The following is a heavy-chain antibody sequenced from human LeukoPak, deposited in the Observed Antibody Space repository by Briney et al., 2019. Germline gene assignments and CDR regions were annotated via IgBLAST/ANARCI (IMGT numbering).Heavy chain of an antibody. CDR2: IYTSGST. D-gene: IGHD6-13*01. V-gene: IGHV4-61*02. CDR3: ARGTIIAAAKRGAFDY. Sequence: SSETLSLTCTVSGGSISSGSYYWSWIRQPAGKGLEWIGRIYTSGSTNYNPSLKSRVTISVDTSKNQFSLKLSSVTAADTAVYYCARGTIIAAAKRGAFDYWGQGTLVTVSS. J-gene: IGHJ4*02. CDR1: GGSISSGSYY.